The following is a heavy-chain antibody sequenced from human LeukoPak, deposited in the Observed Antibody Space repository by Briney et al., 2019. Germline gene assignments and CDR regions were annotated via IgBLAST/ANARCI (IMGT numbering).Heavy chain of an antibody. CDR3: AREEPFSLSPDSTSMDV. Sequence: SETLSLTCTVSGGSISSYYWSWIRQPAGKGLEWIGRIYTCGSTNYNPSLKSRVTMSVDTSKNQFSLKLSSVTAADTAVYYCAREEPFSLSPDSTSMDVWGQGTTVTVSS. V-gene: IGHV4-4*07. D-gene: IGHD2/OR15-2a*01. CDR1: GGSISSYY. CDR2: IYTCGST. J-gene: IGHJ6*02.